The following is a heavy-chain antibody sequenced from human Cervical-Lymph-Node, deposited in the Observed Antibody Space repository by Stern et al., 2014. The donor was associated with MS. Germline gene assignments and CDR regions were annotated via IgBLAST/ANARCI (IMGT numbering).Heavy chain of an antibody. J-gene: IGHJ6*02. Sequence: QVQLVQSGGGVVQPGRPLTLSCTASGFTISPYAIYWVRQTPGKGLEWVAVISNDGSKTHYADSVKGRFTISRDNAKNTLSLQMNSLRREDSAVYYCARDHIGVDPQYYYGMDVWGQGTTVIVSS. CDR3: ARDHIGVDPQYYYGMDV. CDR2: ISNDGSKT. CDR1: GFTISPYA. D-gene: IGHD6-19*01. V-gene: IGHV3-30*16.